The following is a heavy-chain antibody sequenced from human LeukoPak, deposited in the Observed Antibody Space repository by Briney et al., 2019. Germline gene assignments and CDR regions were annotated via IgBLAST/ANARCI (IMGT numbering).Heavy chain of an antibody. D-gene: IGHD3-10*01. CDR3: AIDPPSPLLLWFGELLAPPVY. Sequence: SVKVSCKASGYTFTSYYMHWVRQAPGQGLEWMGGIIPILGTANYAQKFQGRVTITADESTSTAYMELSSLRSEDTAVYYCAIDPPSPLLLWFGELLAPPVYWGQGTLVTVSS. J-gene: IGHJ4*02. CDR2: IIPILGTA. V-gene: IGHV1-69*13. CDR1: GYTFTSYY.